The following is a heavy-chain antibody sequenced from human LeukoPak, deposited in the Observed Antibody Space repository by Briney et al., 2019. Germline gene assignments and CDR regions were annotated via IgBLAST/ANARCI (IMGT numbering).Heavy chain of an antibody. V-gene: IGHV3-74*01. J-gene: IGHJ4*02. CDR1: GFTFSSYW. CDR3: ARSGPESYFDY. D-gene: IGHD3-10*01. Sequence: GGSLRLSCAASGFTFSSYWMHWVRQAPGKGLVWVSRINSDGSSTSYADSVKGRFTISRDNAKNTLYLQMNSLRAEDTAVYYCARSGPESYFDYWGQGTLVTVSS. CDR2: INSDGSST.